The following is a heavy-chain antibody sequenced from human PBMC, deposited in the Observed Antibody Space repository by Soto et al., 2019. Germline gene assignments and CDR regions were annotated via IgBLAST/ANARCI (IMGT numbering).Heavy chain of an antibody. V-gene: IGHV3-23*01. CDR1: GFTFSSYA. J-gene: IGHJ6*02. CDR2: ISGSGGST. D-gene: IGHD2-15*01. Sequence: GGSLRLSCAASGFTFSSYAMSWVRQAPGKGLEWVSAISGSGGSTYYADSVKGRFTISRDNSKNTLYLQMNSLRAEDTAVYYCAKGPYKDIVVVVAATVYYYYGMDVWGQGTTVTVSS. CDR3: AKGPYKDIVVVVAATVYYYYGMDV.